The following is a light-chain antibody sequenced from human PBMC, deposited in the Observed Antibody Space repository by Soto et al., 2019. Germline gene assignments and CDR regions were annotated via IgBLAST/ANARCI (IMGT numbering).Light chain of an antibody. CDR1: QSISTW. CDR2: KAS. CDR3: QQYESYSNT. Sequence: DIQMTQSPSTLSASVGDRVTITCRASQSISTWLAWYQQKPGKAPKLLIYKASSLESGVPSRFSGSGSGTEFTLTISSLQPDDFAPYFCQQYESYSNTFGQGTKLEIK. V-gene: IGKV1-5*03. J-gene: IGKJ2*01.